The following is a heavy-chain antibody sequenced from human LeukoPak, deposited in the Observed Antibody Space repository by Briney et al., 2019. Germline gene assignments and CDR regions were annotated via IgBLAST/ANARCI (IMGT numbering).Heavy chain of an antibody. V-gene: IGHV3-7*01. D-gene: IGHD2-21*02. CDR1: GFTFSSYW. Sequence: GGSLRLSCAASGFTFSSYWMSWVRQAPGKGLEWVANIKQDGSEEYYVDSVKGRFTISRDNAKNSLYLQMNSLRAEDTAVYYCTTYPRLGGGDTAFVSWGQGTLVTVSS. CDR3: TTYPRLGGGDTAFVS. J-gene: IGHJ4*02. CDR2: IKQDGSEE.